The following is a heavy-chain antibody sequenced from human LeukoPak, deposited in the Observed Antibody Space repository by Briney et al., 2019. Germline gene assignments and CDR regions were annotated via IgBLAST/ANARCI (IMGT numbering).Heavy chain of an antibody. CDR2: ISSSSSITI. CDR1: GLIFSSYS. V-gene: IGHV3-48*04. J-gene: IGHJ4*02. CDR3: ARDSSPSYGSSGYRPADFDY. Sequence: GGSLRLSCAASGLIFSSYSMNWVRQAPGKGLEWVSYISSSSSITIYYADSVKGRFTISRDNAKNSLYLQMDSLRVEDTAVYYCARDSSPSYGSSGYRPADFDYWGQGTLVSVSS. D-gene: IGHD3-22*01.